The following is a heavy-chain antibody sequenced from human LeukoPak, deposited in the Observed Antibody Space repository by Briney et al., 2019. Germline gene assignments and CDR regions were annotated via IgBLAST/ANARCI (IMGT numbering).Heavy chain of an antibody. D-gene: IGHD3-3*01. CDR1: GGTFSSYA. CDR2: IIPIFGTA. Sequence: ASVKVSCKASGGTFSSYAISWVRQAPGQGLEWMGGIIPIFGTANYAQKFQGRVTITADESTSTAYMGQSSLRSEDTGVYDSARAPTYEYYYYGMDVWGQGTTVTVSS. CDR3: ARAPTYEYYYYGMDV. V-gene: IGHV1-69*13. J-gene: IGHJ6*02.